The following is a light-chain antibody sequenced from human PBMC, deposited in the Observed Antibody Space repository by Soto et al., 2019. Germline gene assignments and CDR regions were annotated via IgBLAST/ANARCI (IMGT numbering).Light chain of an antibody. V-gene: IGKV1-39*01. CDR1: QSISTY. J-gene: IGKJ1*01. CDR3: QQSYSVPWT. Sequence: DIQMTQSPSSLSASLGDRVTISCRASQSISTYLHWYQQKPGTAPRLLISRASSVKSGVPPRFSGSGSGRDFTLTISSLRPEDIGTYFRQQSYSVPWTFGPGTKVDI. CDR2: RAS.